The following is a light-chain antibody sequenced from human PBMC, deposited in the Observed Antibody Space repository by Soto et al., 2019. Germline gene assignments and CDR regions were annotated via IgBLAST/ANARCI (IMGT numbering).Light chain of an antibody. CDR3: SSYTTTTTWV. Sequence: QSALTQPASVSGSPGQSITISCTGTNSDIGSYNYVSWYQQHPGKAPRLLISEVQNRPSGVSHRFSGSMSANTASLTISGLQAEDEADYYCSSYTTTTTWVFGGGTKLTVL. CDR1: NSDIGSYNY. J-gene: IGLJ3*02. V-gene: IGLV2-14*01. CDR2: EVQ.